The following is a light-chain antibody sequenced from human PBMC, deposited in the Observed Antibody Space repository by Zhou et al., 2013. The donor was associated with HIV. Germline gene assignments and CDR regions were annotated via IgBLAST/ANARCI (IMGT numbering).Light chain of an antibody. J-gene: IGKJ5*01. Sequence: DVVMTQSPLSLPVTLGQPASISCRSSQSLVHSDGNTYLNWFHQRPGQSPRRLFYKVSNRDSGVPDRFSGSGSGTDFTLKISRVEAEDVGVYYCMQGTHWPPITFGQGTRLEVK. V-gene: IGKV2-30*02. CDR2: KVS. CDR3: MQGTHWPPIT. CDR1: QSLVHSDGNTY.